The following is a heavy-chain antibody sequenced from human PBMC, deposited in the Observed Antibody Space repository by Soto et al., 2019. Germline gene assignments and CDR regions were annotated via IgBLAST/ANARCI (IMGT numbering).Heavy chain of an antibody. CDR1: GFTFSTYA. J-gene: IGHJ4*02. Sequence: GGSLRLSCVASGFTFSTYAMYWVRQAPGKGLEWVSAISGSDGTTSYVDSVKGRFTISRDNSKNTLYLQMNRLGAEDTAIYYCAKGFAPTYSGSYCAFWGQGXQVTVYS. D-gene: IGHD1-26*01. CDR3: AKGFAPTYSGSYCAF. V-gene: IGHV3-23*01. CDR2: ISGSDGTT.